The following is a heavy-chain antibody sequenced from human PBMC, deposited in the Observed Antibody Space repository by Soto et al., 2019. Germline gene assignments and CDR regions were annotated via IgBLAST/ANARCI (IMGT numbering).Heavy chain of an antibody. Sequence: SETLSLTCTVAGGSISGFYWSWVRQPAGKGLEWIGRIYSSGATKYNPSLRNRVTMSVDTSTDQYSLNLASMTAADTAVYFCARGPFCGNDCYFDVWGQGTKVTVYS. CDR1: GGSISGFY. D-gene: IGHD2-21*02. CDR3: ARGPFCGNDCYFDV. V-gene: IGHV4-4*07. J-gene: IGHJ4*02. CDR2: IYSSGAT.